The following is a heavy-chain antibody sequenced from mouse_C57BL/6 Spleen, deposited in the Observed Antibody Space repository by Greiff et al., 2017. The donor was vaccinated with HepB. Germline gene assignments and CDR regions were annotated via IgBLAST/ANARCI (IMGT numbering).Heavy chain of an antibody. CDR2: ISDGGSYT. V-gene: IGHV5-4*01. Sequence: VQLKESGGGLVKPGGSLKLSCAASGFTFSSYAMSWVRQTPEKRLEWVATISDGGSYTYYPDNVKGRFTISRDNAKNNLYLQMSHLKSEDTAMYYCARAGVMTYFDYWGQGTTLTVSS. D-gene: IGHD2-2*01. J-gene: IGHJ2*01. CDR1: GFTFSSYA. CDR3: ARAGVMTYFDY.